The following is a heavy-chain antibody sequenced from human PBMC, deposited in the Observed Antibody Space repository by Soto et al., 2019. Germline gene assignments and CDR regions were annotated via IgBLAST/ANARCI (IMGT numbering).Heavy chain of an antibody. V-gene: IGHV3-30*18. CDR1: GFTFSSYG. J-gene: IGHJ4*02. Sequence: QVQLVESGGGVVQPGRSLRLSCAASGFTFSSYGMHWVRQATGKGLEWVAVISYDGSNKYYADSVKGRFTISRDNSKNTLYLQMNSLRSEDTAVYYCAKDSSADVGSYLYSFDYWGQGTLVTVSS. D-gene: IGHD1-26*01. CDR3: AKDSSADVGSYLYSFDY. CDR2: ISYDGSNK.